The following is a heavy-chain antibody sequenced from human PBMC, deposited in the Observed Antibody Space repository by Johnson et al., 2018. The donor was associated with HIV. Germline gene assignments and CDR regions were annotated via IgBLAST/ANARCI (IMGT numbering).Heavy chain of an antibody. D-gene: IGHD1-1*01. CDR3: ARDPDGTTGTTYPDAAFDI. Sequence: VQLVESGGGVVQPGRSLRLSCAASGFTFSSYGMHWVRQAPGQGLEWVSYISSSGSNIYKADSVKGRFTISRDNAKNSLYLQMTSLRAEDTAVYYCARDPDGTTGTTYPDAAFDIWGQGTMVTVSS. CDR1: GFTFSSYG. CDR2: ISSSGSNI. V-gene: IGHV3-48*04. J-gene: IGHJ3*02.